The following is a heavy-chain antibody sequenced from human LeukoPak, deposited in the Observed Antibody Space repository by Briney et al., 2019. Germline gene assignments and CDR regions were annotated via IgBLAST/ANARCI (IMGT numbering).Heavy chain of an antibody. J-gene: IGHJ4*02. CDR2: IYRGGSI. Sequence: GGSLRLSCAASGFTVSSNHMTWVRQAPGKGLEWVSVIYRGGSIYYADSMKGRFTISRDSSKNTLSLQMNSLRAEDTAVYYCASGLEYCSGETCRPPANWGQGTLVTVSS. CDR3: ASGLEYCSGETCRPPAN. D-gene: IGHD2-15*01. CDR1: GFTVSSNH. V-gene: IGHV3-53*01.